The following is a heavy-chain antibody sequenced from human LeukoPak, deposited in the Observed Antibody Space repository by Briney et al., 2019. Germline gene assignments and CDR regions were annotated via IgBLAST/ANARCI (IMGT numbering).Heavy chain of an antibody. CDR1: GFTCSDYS. CDR3: LRGDRRDY. Sequence: GGSLRLSCAVSGFTCSDYSMNWVRQAPGKGLEWVSYISSSGFTINYAGSVKGRFTISRDNAKNSLYLQMNSLRVEDTAVYYCLRGDRRDYWGQGTLVTVSS. CDR2: ISSSGFTI. J-gene: IGHJ4*02. V-gene: IGHV3-48*01.